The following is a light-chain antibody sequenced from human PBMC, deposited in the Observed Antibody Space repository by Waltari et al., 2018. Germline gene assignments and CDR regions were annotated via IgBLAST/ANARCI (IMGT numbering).Light chain of an antibody. Sequence: QSALTPPASVSGSPGQSITISCTGTTSYVWPYHLVSWYQQHPGKAPKLIIFEGTKRPSGVSNRFFASKSGNTASLTISGLQADDEADYHCCSYVSNTYVFGTGTKVTVL. CDR1: TSYVWPYHL. V-gene: IGLV2-23*01. J-gene: IGLJ1*01. CDR3: CSYVSNTYV. CDR2: EGT.